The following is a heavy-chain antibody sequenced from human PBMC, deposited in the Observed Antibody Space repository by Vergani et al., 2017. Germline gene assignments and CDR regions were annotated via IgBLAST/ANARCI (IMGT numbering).Heavy chain of an antibody. CDR2: IHTSGST. D-gene: IGHD2-15*01. CDR1: GGSINSHNYY. Sequence: QVQLQESGPGLVKPSQTLSLTCTVSGGSINSHNYYWSWIRQPAGKGLEWLGRIHTSGSTNYNPSLKSRVTMSEDTSKNQFSLNLTSVTAADTAVYFCARGSCLGGSCYKPLFDYRGQGILVTVSS. CDR3: ARGSCLGGSCYKPLFDY. V-gene: IGHV4-61*02. J-gene: IGHJ4*02.